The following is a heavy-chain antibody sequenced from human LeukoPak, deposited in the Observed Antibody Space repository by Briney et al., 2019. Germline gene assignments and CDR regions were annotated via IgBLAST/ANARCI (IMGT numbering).Heavy chain of an antibody. CDR1: GFTFSLYW. CDR3: VREYCGGDCYTDF. D-gene: IGHD2-21*02. CDR2: LNSDGSIT. J-gene: IGHJ4*02. V-gene: IGHV3-74*01. Sequence: GGSLRLSCAASGFTFSLYWMHWVRQTPGKGLVWVSRLNSDGSITTYADSVKSRFTISRDNAKNTLYLQMNSLRAEDTALYYCVREYCGGDCYTDFWGQGTLVTVSS.